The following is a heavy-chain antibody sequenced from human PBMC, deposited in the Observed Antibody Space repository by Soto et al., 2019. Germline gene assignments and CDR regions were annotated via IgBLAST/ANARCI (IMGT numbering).Heavy chain of an antibody. CDR1: GFTFSSYS. J-gene: IGHJ6*02. CDR2: ISSSSSYI. V-gene: IGHV3-21*01. Sequence: EVQLVESGGGLVKPGGSLRLSCAASGFTFSSYSMNWVRQAPGKGLEWVSSISSSSSYIYYEDSVKGRFTISRDNAKNSLYLQMNSLRAEDTAVYYCARMAGLTVPSGGGMDVWGQGTTVTVSS. CDR3: ARMAGLTVPSGGGMDV. D-gene: IGHD7-27*01.